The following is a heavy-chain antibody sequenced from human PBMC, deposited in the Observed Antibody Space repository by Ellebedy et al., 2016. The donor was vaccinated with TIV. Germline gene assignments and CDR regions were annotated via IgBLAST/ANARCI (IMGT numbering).Heavy chain of an antibody. CDR2: FDPEDGET. V-gene: IGHV1-24*01. D-gene: IGHD4-17*01. CDR3: ARDHDYGDYVAAN. J-gene: IGHJ4*02. Sequence: AASVKVSCKASGYTFSNYFMHWVRQAPGKGLEWMGGFDPEDGETIYAQKFQGRVTMTEDTSTDTAYMELSSLRSEDTAVYYCARDHDYGDYVAANWGQGTLVTVSS. CDR1: GYTFSNYF.